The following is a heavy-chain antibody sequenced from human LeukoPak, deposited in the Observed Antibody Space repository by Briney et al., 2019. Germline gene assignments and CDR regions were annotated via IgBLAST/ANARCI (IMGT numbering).Heavy chain of an antibody. J-gene: IGHJ5*02. V-gene: IGHV4-38-2*02. CDR3: ARGYSSSWYLNWFDP. CDR1: GYSISSGYY. CDR2: IYHTGST. Sequence: SETLSLTCTVSGYSISSGYYWAWLRQTPGKGLEWIGNIYHTGSTYYNPSLKSRVTISVDTSINQFSLKLNSVTAADTAVYYCARGYSSSWYLNWFDPWGQGTLVTVSS. D-gene: IGHD6-13*01.